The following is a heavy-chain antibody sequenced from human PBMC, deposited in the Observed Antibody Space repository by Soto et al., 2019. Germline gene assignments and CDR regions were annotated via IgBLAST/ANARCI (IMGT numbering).Heavy chain of an antibody. D-gene: IGHD1-7*01. J-gene: IGHJ5*02. CDR1: GYTFTSYG. V-gene: IGHV1-18*01. CDR3: ARDRRYNWNYGWFDP. Sequence: QVQLVQSGAEVKKPGASVKVSCKASGYTFTSYGISWVRQAPGQGLEWMGWISPYNGNTNYAQNLQGRVTMTTDTSTRTAYMELRSLRSDDTAVYYCARDRRYNWNYGWFDPWGQGTLVTVSS. CDR2: ISPYNGNT.